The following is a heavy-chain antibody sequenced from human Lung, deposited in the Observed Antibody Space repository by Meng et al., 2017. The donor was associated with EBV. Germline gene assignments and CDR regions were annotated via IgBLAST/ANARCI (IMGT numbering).Heavy chain of an antibody. D-gene: IGHD1-1*01. CDR1: GDSISSVIW. V-gene: IGHV4-4*02. CDR2: VYHRGDT. CDR3: GRDQGRQLINH. Sequence: QVTLQESGPGLLKPSGTLSLTCTASGDSISSVIWWSWVRQPPGKGLEWIGEVYHRGDTNYNPSLKSRVVISVDRSKNQFSLNLSSVTAADTAVYYCGRDQGRQLINHWGQGTLVTVSS. J-gene: IGHJ4*02.